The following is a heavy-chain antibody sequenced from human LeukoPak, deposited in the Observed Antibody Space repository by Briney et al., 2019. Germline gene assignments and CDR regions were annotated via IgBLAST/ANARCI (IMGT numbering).Heavy chain of an antibody. CDR1: GGSFSGYY. J-gene: IGHJ4*02. D-gene: IGHD6-13*01. Sequence: SETLSLTCAVYGGSFSGYYWSWIRQPPGKGLEWIGEINHSGSTNYNPSLKSRVTISVDTSKNQFSLKLSSVTAADTAVYYCARRIAAAGSFDYWGQGTLVTVSS. CDR2: INHSGST. CDR3: ARRIAAAGSFDY. V-gene: IGHV4-34*01.